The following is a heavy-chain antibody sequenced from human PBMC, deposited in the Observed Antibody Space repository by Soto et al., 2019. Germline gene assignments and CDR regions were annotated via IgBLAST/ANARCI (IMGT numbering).Heavy chain of an antibody. CDR3: AHSHSDAFDI. Sequence: GGSLGLSCAASGVTFSNAGMNWVRQAPGKGLEWVGRIKSKTGGGTTDYAAPVKGRFTISRDNSKNTLYLQMNSLRAEDTAVYYCAHSHSDAFDISGPGTMVTVS. D-gene: IGHD1-26*01. J-gene: IGHJ3*02. V-gene: IGHV3-15*07. CDR2: IKSKTGGGTT. CDR1: GVTFSNAG.